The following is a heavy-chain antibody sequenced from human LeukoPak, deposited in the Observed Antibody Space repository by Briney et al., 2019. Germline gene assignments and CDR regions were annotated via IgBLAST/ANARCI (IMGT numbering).Heavy chain of an antibody. CDR1: GYTFTSYD. CDR2: MNPNSGNT. J-gene: IGHJ5*02. CDR3: ARGPALVGHSSSSEGSDP. D-gene: IGHD6-6*01. V-gene: IGHV1-8*01. Sequence: ASVKVSCKASGYTFTSYDINWVRQATGQGLEWMGWMNPNSGNTGCAQKFQGRVTMTRNTSISTAYMELSSLRSEDTAVYYCARGPALVGHSSSSEGSDPWGQGTLVTVSS.